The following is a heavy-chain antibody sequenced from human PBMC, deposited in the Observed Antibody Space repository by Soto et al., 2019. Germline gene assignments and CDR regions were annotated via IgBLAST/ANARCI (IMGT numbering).Heavy chain of an antibody. CDR2: IYHSGST. J-gene: IGHJ4*02. CDR3: ARSFGLFGVVNHFDY. D-gene: IGHD3-3*01. V-gene: IGHV4-4*02. Sequence: SEPLSLTCAVSGGSISSSNWWSWVRQPPGKGLEWIGEIYHSGSTNYNPSLKSRVTISVDKSKNQFSLKLSSVTAADTAVYYCARSFGLFGVVNHFDYWGQGTLVTVSS. CDR1: GGSISSSNW.